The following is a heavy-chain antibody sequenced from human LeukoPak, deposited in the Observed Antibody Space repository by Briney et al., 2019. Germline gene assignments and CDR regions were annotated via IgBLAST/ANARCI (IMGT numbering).Heavy chain of an antibody. CDR2: INPNSGGT. CDR3: ARSLFVATATYFDY. D-gene: IGHD5-12*01. Sequence: GASVKVSCKASVYTFTGYYMHWVRQAPGQGLEWMGWINPNSGGTNYAQKFQGRVTMTRDTSISTAYMELSRLRSDDTAVYYRARSLFVATATYFDYWGQGTLVTVSS. V-gene: IGHV1-2*02. CDR1: VYTFTGYY. J-gene: IGHJ4*02.